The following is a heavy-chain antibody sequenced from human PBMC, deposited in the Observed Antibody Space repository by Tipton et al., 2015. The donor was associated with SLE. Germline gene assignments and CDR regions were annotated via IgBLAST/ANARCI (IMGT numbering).Heavy chain of an antibody. CDR3: ARVDTAMGAGAFDI. CDR2: IYYSGST. Sequence: TLSLTCTVSGGSISSYYWSWIRQPPGKGLEWIGYIYYSGSTNYNPSLKSRVTISVDMSKNQFSLKLSSVTAADTAVYYCARVDTAMGAGAFDIWGQGTMVTVSS. D-gene: IGHD5-18*01. J-gene: IGHJ3*02. CDR1: GGSISSYY. V-gene: IGHV4-59*12.